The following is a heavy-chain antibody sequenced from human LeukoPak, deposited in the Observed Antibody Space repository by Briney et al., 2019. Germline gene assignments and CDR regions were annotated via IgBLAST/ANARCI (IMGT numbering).Heavy chain of an antibody. Sequence: PGRSLRLSCAASGFTFSSYAMHWVRQAPGKGPEWVAVISYDGSNKYYADSVKGRFTISRDNSKNMLYLQMNSLRAEDTAVYYCAREGLRFLEWLLSGGYYFDYWGQGTLVTVSS. D-gene: IGHD3-3*01. V-gene: IGHV3-30*04. CDR1: GFTFSSYA. CDR2: ISYDGSNK. CDR3: AREGLRFLEWLLSGGYYFDY. J-gene: IGHJ4*02.